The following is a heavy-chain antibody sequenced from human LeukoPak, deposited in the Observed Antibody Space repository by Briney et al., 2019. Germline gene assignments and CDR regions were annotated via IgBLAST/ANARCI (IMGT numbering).Heavy chain of an antibody. CDR1: GFTLSSYS. J-gene: IGHJ4*02. CDR3: ARDPWTSDY. D-gene: IGHD3/OR15-3a*01. CDR2: ISSTSSYE. V-gene: IGHV3-21*01. Sequence: GGSLRLSCAASGFTLSSYSMNWVRQAPGKGLEWVSSISSTSSYEYYADSVKGRFTISRDNAKNSLYLQMNSLRADDTAVYYCARDPWTSDYWGQGTLVTVSS.